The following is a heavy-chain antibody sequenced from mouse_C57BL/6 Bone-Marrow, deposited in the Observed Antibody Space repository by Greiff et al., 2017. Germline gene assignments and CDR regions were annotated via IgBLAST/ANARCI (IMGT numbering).Heavy chain of an antibody. CDR1: GYAFSSSW. Sequence: QVQLQQSGPELVKPGASVKISCKASGYAFSSSWMNWVKQRPGKGLEWIGRIYPGDGDTNYNGKFKGKATLTADKSSSTAYMQLSSLTSEDSAVYVCARSLYYGSRYYAMDYWGQGTSVTVSS. V-gene: IGHV1-82*01. CDR3: ARSLYYGSRYYAMDY. J-gene: IGHJ4*01. D-gene: IGHD1-1*01. CDR2: IYPGDGDT.